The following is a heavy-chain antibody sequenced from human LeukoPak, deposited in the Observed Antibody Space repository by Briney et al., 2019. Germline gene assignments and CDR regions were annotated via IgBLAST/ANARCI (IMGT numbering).Heavy chain of an antibody. CDR2: IYYTGST. Sequence: SETLSLTCTVSGGSISSYYWCWIRQPPGQGLEWIGYIYYTGSTNYNPSLKSRVTISVDTSKNQFSLKLSSVTAADTAVYYCARVRGNYFPDYWGQGTLVTVSS. D-gene: IGHD4-11*01. CDR1: GGSISSYY. CDR3: ARVRGNYFPDY. V-gene: IGHV4-59*01. J-gene: IGHJ4*02.